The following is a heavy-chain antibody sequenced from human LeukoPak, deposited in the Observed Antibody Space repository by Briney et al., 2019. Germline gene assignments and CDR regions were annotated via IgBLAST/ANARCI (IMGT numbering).Heavy chain of an antibody. J-gene: IGHJ6*03. V-gene: IGHV3-7*01. CDR2: IKQDGSEK. Sequence: GGSLRLSCAASGFTFSSYWMSWIRQAPGKGLEWVANIKQDGSEKYYVDSVKGRFTISRDNAKNSLYMQMNSLRAEDTAVYYCARVSGERYYYYYMDVWGKGTTVTVSS. CDR3: ARVSGERYYYYYMDV. CDR1: GFTFSSYW. D-gene: IGHD1-1*01.